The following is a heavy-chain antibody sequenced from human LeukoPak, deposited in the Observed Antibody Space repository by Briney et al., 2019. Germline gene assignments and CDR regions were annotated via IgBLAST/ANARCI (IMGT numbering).Heavy chain of an antibody. CDR3: SRVGSSGWPNYFDS. Sequence: GGSLRLSCAASGFTFSSYDMHWVRQATGKRLEWGSVIGTSGDTYYAGSVKGRFTISRENAKNSLYLQMNSLTAGDTAVYFCSRVGSSGWPNYFDSWGQGTLVTVSS. CDR1: GFTFSSYD. J-gene: IGHJ4*02. CDR2: IGTSGDT. D-gene: IGHD6-19*01. V-gene: IGHV3-13*04.